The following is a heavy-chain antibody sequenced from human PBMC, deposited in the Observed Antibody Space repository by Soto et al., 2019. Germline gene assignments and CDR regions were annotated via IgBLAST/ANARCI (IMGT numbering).Heavy chain of an antibody. Sequence: SGKVCCQGSVFSFTGSAVQWVRQARGQRLEWIGWIVVGSGNTNYAQKFQERVTITRDMSTSTAYMELSSLRSEDTAVYYCAADYDYYDSSGSYYFDYAGQGKLATVS. CDR1: VFSFTGSA. D-gene: IGHD3-22*01. CDR3: AADYDYYDSSGSYYFDY. J-gene: IGHJ4*02. CDR2: IVVGSGNT. V-gene: IGHV1-58*01.